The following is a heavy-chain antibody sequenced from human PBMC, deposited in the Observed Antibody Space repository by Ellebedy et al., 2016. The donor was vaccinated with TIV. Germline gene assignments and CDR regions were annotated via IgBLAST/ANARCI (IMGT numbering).Heavy chain of an antibody. CDR3: ANTRGGSYSLGY. Sequence: GESLKISCAASGFSFSSYAMSWVRQAPGKGLEWVSTISGSGDSTFYAESVKGRFAVSRDNSKNTLYLQMDSLRAEDTALYYCANTRGGSYSLGYWGQGALVTVSS. D-gene: IGHD3-16*01. CDR1: GFSFSSYA. V-gene: IGHV3-23*01. J-gene: IGHJ4*02. CDR2: ISGSGDST.